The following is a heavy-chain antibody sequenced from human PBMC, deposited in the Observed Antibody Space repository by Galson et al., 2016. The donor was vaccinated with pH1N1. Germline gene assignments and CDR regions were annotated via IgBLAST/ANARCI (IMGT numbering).Heavy chain of an antibody. J-gene: IGHJ2*01. CDR2: MYHSGTT. Sequence: LSLTCNVSGYSISSGYFWGWIRQPPGRGLEWIGSMYHSGTTYYNPSLKSRVTMSLDTSKNQFSLNLSSVTAADTAMYYCARPRCHDWGCSVYWYFDLWGRGTLVTVSS. V-gene: IGHV4-38-2*02. D-gene: IGHD2-21*01. CDR1: GYSISSGYF. CDR3: ARPRCHDWGCSVYWYFDL.